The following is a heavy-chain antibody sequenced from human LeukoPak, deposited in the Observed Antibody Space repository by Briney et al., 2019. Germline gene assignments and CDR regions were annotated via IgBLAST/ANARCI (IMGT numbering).Heavy chain of an antibody. CDR2: ISGSGGST. CDR3: AKVPEGRYYGSGSYYSGYYFDY. D-gene: IGHD3-10*01. Sequence: GGSLRLSCAASGFTFSSYAMSWVRQAPGKGLEWVSAISGSGGSTYYADSVKGRFTISRDNSKNTLYLQMNSLRAEDTAVYYCAKVPEGRYYGSGSYYSGYYFDYWGQGTLVTVSS. CDR1: GFTFSSYA. J-gene: IGHJ4*02. V-gene: IGHV3-23*01.